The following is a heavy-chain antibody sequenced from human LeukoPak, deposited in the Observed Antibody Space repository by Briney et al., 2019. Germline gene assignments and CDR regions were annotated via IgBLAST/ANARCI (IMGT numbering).Heavy chain of an antibody. CDR3: AKDLQGSSWYSPDY. J-gene: IGHJ4*02. CDR2: ISGRGGST. CDR1: GFTFSGYA. V-gene: IGHV3-23*01. Sequence: GGSLRLSCAASGFTFSGYAMTWVRQGPGKGLEWVSIISGRGGSTYYADSVKGRFTISRDNSKNTLYLQMNSLRAEDTAVYHCAKDLQGSSWYSPDYWGQGTLVTVSS. D-gene: IGHD6-13*01.